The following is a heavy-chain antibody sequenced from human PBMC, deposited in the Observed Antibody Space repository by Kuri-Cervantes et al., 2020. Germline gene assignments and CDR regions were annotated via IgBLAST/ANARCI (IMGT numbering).Heavy chain of an antibody. Sequence: GGSLRLSCAAPGFTVSSNYMSWVRQAPGKGLEWVSVIYSGGSTYYADSVKGRFTISRDNSKNTLYLQMNSLRAEDTAVYYCARDSITGTTLGYYGMDVWGQGTTVTVSS. V-gene: IGHV3-53*01. J-gene: IGHJ6*02. CDR2: IYSGGST. CDR1: GFTVSSNY. CDR3: ARDSITGTTLGYYGMDV. D-gene: IGHD1-7*01.